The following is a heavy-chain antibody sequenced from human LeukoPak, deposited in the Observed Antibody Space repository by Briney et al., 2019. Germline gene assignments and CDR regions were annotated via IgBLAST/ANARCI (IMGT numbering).Heavy chain of an antibody. D-gene: IGHD3-22*01. J-gene: IGHJ4*02. CDR1: GYTFSDYY. CDR2: INPTSRDT. CDR3: ARVIPHYYDSSLPDY. Sequence: GASVKVSCKASGYTFSDYYLQWVRQAPGQGLEWMGWINPTSRDTKYAQKFQGRVTMTRDTTTSTATLELRRLRSDDTAVYCCARVIPHYYDSSLPDYWGQGTLVTVSS. V-gene: IGHV1-2*02.